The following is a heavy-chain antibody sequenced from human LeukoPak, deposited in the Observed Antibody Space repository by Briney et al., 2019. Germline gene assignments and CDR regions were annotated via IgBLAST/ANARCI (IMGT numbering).Heavy chain of an antibody. Sequence: PGGSLRLSCAASGFTFSSYGMHWVRQAPGKGLEWVAVIWYDGSNKYYADSVKGRFTISRDNSKNTLYLQMNSLRAEDTAVYYCAKSVFGRSYWYPYWGQGTLVTVSS. D-gene: IGHD1-26*01. CDR1: GFTFSSYG. J-gene: IGHJ4*02. CDR3: AKSVFGRSYWYPY. V-gene: IGHV3-33*06. CDR2: IWYDGSNK.